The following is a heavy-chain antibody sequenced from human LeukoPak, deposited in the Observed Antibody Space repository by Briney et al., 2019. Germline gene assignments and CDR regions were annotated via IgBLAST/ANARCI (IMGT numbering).Heavy chain of an antibody. J-gene: IGHJ4*02. Sequence: GRSLRLSCAASGFTFSSYGMHWVRQAPGKGLEWVAVISYDGSNKYYADSVKGRFTISRDNSKNTLYLQMNSLRAEDTAVYYCARWGDGRPKLDYWGQGTLVTVSS. CDR2: ISYDGSNK. V-gene: IGHV3-30*03. CDR3: ARWGDGRPKLDY. D-gene: IGHD5-24*01. CDR1: GFTFSSYG.